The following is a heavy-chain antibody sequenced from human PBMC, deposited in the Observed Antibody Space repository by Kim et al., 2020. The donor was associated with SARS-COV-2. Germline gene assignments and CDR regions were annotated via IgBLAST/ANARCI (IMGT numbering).Heavy chain of an antibody. J-gene: IGHJ3*01. Sequence: SETLSLTCTVSGGSISSGGYYWSWNRQHPGKGLEWIGYIYYSGSTYYNPSLKSRVTISVDTSRNQLSLKLSSVTAADTAVYYGARAETRLTIFGVVIILAFDVWGRGTMVTVSS. CDR1: GGSISSGGYY. CDR3: ARAETRLTIFGVVIILAFDV. CDR2: IYYSGST. V-gene: IGHV4-31*03. D-gene: IGHD3-3*01.